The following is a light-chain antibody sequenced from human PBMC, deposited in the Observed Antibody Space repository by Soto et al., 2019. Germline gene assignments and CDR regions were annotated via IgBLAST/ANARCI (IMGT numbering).Light chain of an antibody. V-gene: IGKV3-15*01. J-gene: IGKJ1*01. Sequence: EIVMTQSPATLSVSPGERATLSCRASQSVSSNLAWYQQKPGQAPRLLIYGASTRATGIPARFSGSGSGTEFTLTISSLQSEDFATYYCHQVYTYPRTFGQGTKVEIK. CDR1: QSVSSN. CDR3: HQVYTYPRT. CDR2: GAS.